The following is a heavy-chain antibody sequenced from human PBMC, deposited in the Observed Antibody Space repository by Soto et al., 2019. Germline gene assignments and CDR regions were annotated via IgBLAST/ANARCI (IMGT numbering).Heavy chain of an antibody. J-gene: IGHJ4*02. CDR3: AKAFDMGATQRGPFDY. Sequence: GGSLRLSCAASGFTFSSYAMSWVRQAPGKGLEWVSGIIGSGSSTYYADSVKGRFTISRDNSKNTLYLQMNSLRAEDTAVYYCAKAFDMGATQRGPFDYWGQGTLVTVSS. V-gene: IGHV3-23*01. CDR1: GFTFSSYA. D-gene: IGHD5-12*01. CDR2: IIGSGSST.